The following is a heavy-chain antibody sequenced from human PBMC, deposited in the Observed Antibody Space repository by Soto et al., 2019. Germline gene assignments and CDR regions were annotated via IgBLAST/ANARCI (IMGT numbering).Heavy chain of an antibody. V-gene: IGHV4-31*01. CDR1: GGSITSGGYY. CDR2: IYYSGST. D-gene: IGHD3-10*01. Sequence: QVQLQESGPGLVKPSQTLSLTCTVSGGSITSGGYYWGWIRQHPGKGLEWIGYIYYSGSTYYNPSLKSPDTISVDTSKNQFSLKVSSVTAAATAVYYCARAGVRGVRGYYFDYWGQGTLGTVSS. CDR3: ARAGVRGVRGYYFDY. J-gene: IGHJ4*02.